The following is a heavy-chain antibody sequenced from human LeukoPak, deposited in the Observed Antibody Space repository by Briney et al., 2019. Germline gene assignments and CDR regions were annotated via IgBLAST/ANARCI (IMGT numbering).Heavy chain of an antibody. CDR2: IGPTGSDR. V-gene: IGHV3-21*06. Sequence: GGSLRLSCTASGPTFSTSGFNWVRQAPGKWLEWVASIGPTGSDRYHADSIKGRFTISRDNANNFLYLQMNSLRAEDTAVYYCATETNGRHYDYWGQGTLLTVSS. CDR3: ATETNGRHYDY. J-gene: IGHJ4*02. D-gene: IGHD1-14*01. CDR1: GPTFSTSG.